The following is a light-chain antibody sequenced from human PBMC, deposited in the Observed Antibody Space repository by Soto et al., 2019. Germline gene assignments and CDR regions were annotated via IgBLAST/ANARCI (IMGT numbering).Light chain of an antibody. CDR3: CSYAGSSTHYV. CDR2: EVS. Sequence: LTQPASVSGSPGQSITISCTGTSSDVGNYNLVSWYQQHPGKAPKLMVYEVSKRPSGVSNRFSGSKSGNTASLTISGLQTEDEAHYYCCSYAGSSTHYVFGTGTKVTV. CDR1: SSDVGNYNL. V-gene: IGLV2-23*02. J-gene: IGLJ1*01.